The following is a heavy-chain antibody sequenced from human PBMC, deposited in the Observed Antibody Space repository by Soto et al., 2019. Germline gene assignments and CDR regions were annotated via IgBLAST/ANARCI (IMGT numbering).Heavy chain of an antibody. J-gene: IGHJ4*02. V-gene: IGHV4-39*01. CDR3: AGKGSY. CDR1: GVSISDTSYY. Sequence: QLQLQESGPGLVKPSETLSITCNVSGVSISDTSYYWGWIRQPPGKGLEWIGTIYFNGNTFYNPSLKRRLTIAVATAKTQFSCGLTSVTDAATAVYYCAGKGSYWGQGNLVAVSS. CDR2: IYFNGNT.